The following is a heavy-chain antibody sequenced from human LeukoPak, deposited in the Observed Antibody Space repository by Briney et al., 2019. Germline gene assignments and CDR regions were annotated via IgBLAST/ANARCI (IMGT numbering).Heavy chain of an antibody. D-gene: IGHD6-13*01. CDR1: GGSISSYY. J-gene: IGHJ4*02. V-gene: IGHV4-59*01. CDR3: GREGGVFGSSWTDY. CDR2: IYYSGST. Sequence: SETLSLTCTVSGGSISSYYWSWIRQPPGKGLEWIGYIYYSGSTNYNPSLKSRVTISVDTSKNQFSLKLSSVTAADTAVYYCGREGGVFGSSWTDYWGQGTLVTVSS.